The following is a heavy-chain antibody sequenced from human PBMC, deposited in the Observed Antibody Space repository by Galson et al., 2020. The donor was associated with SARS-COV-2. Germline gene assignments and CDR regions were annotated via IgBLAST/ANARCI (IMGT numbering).Heavy chain of an antibody. CDR3: ARASKHYNPLTGYLNYYYYYMDV. V-gene: IGHV1-8*03. Sequence: ASVKVSCKASGYTFASYDINWVRQATGQGLEWMGWMNPKSGNTGYAQRFQGRVTITMDTSISTAYLELSSLRSEDTAVYYCARASKHYNPLTGYLNYYYYYMDVWGKGTTVTISS. CDR1: GYTFASYD. CDR2: MNPKSGNT. D-gene: IGHD3-9*01. J-gene: IGHJ6*03.